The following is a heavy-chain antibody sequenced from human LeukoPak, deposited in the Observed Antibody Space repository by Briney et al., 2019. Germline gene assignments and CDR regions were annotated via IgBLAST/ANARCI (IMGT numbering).Heavy chain of an antibody. CDR2: INSDGINT. CDR3: AGPGIAAAGYFDY. Sequence: GGSLRLSCAASGFTFSNYWMHWVRQAPGKGLVWVSRINSDGINTNYADSVKGRFTISRDNSKNTVYLQMKSLRAEDTAVYYCAGPGIAAAGYFDYWGQGTLVTVSS. J-gene: IGHJ4*02. D-gene: IGHD6-13*01. V-gene: IGHV3-74*01. CDR1: GFTFSNYW.